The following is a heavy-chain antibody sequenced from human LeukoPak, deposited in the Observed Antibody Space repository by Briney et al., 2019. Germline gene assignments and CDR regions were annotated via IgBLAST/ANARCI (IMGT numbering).Heavy chain of an antibody. J-gene: IGHJ4*02. D-gene: IGHD1-26*01. V-gene: IGHV3-33*01. CDR2: MWYDGSRE. CDR3: ARDLSFGSLDF. CDR1: GFIFSNHG. Sequence: GGCPRLSCAASGFIFSNHGMHWVRQAPGKGPGWVAGMWYDGSREDYADSVKGRFTISRDMSKNTLNLQMNSLRVEDTAMFYCARDLSFGSLDFRGQGTLVTVSS.